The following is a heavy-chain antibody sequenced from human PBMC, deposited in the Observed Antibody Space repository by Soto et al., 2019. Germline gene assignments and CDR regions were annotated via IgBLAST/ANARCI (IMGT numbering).Heavy chain of an antibody. Sequence: PSETLSLTCAVYGGSFSGFYWSWIRQPPGKELEWIGEINHSGSTNYNPSLKSRVTISIDTSKKQFSLELSSVTAADTAVYYCARRGGVVVTSNWFDPWGQGTLVTVSS. J-gene: IGHJ5*02. CDR2: INHSGST. CDR1: GGSFSGFY. D-gene: IGHD3-3*01. V-gene: IGHV4-34*01. CDR3: ARRGGVVVTSNWFDP.